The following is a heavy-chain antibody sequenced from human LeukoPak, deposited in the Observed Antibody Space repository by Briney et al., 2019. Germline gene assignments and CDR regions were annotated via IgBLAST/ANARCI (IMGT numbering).Heavy chain of an antibody. D-gene: IGHD5-12*01. V-gene: IGHV4-30-2*01. CDR3: ARGYSDYPYFFDS. CDR2: IFHSGST. J-gene: IGHJ4*02. CDR1: GGSISSGTYS. Sequence: PSETLSLACAVSGGSISSGTYSWNWIRQPPGKGLEWVGYIFHSGSTYYSPSLKSRVTISVDTSKAQFSLKLSSVIAADTAMYYCARGYSDYPYFFDSWGQGALVTVSS.